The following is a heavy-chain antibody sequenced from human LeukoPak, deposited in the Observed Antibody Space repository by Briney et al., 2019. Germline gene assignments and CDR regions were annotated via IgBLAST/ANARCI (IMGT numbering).Heavy chain of an antibody. Sequence: SETLSLTCAVYGGSFSGYYWSWIRQPPGKGLEWIGEINHSGSTNYNPSLKSRVTISVDTSKNQFSLKLSSVTAADTAVYYCARDQDTDFWSGYYTGKWGNLDYWGQGTLVNVSS. CDR2: INHSGST. CDR1: GGSFSGYY. V-gene: IGHV4-34*01. CDR3: ARDQDTDFWSGYYTGKWGNLDY. D-gene: IGHD3-3*01. J-gene: IGHJ4*02.